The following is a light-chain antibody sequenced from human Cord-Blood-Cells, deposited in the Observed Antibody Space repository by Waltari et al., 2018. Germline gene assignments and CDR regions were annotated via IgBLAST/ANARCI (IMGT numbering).Light chain of an antibody. CDR1: QSISSY. J-gene: IGKJ2*01. CDR3: QLSYSTPPA. Sequence: DIQMTQSPSYLSASVGHRVTITCRASQSISSYLNWYQQKPGKAPKLLIYAASSLQSGVPARFSGSGSGTDFTLTSSSLQPEEFATYYCQLSYSTPPAFGQGTKLEIK. CDR2: AAS. V-gene: IGKV1-39*01.